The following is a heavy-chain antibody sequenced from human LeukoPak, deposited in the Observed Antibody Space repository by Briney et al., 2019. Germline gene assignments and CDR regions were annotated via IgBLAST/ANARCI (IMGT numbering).Heavy chain of an antibody. Sequence: TSETLSLTCTVSGGSISSYYWSWIRQPPGKGLEWIGYIYNSGSTNYNPSLKSPVTLSVDTSKNQFSLKLSSVTAADTAVYYCASHYGSGSYDYWGQGTLVTVSS. D-gene: IGHD3-10*01. CDR3: ASHYGSGSYDY. CDR1: GGSISSYY. J-gene: IGHJ4*02. CDR2: IYNSGST. V-gene: IGHV4-59*01.